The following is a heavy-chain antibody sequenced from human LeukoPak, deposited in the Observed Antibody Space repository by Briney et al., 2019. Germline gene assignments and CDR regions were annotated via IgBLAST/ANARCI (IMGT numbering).Heavy chain of an antibody. CDR2: ISGSGDDT. J-gene: IGHJ5*02. CDR1: AFTFSSYA. V-gene: IGHV3-23*01. D-gene: IGHD3-9*01. CDR3: AKEVLGYFDLNWLDP. Sequence: GGSLRLSCAASAFTFSSYAMSWVRQAPGKGLEWVSAISGSGDDTHYADSVKGRFTISRDNSKNTLYLQMNSLRAEDTAVYYCAKEVLGYFDLNWLDPWGQGTLVTVFS.